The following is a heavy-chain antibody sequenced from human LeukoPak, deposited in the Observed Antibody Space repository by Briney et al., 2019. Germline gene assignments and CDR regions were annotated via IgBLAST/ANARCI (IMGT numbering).Heavy chain of an antibody. CDR3: AKDRSDNTTWYVGSH. J-gene: IGHJ4*02. V-gene: IGHV3-23*01. D-gene: IGHD6-13*01. CDR1: GFTFSTYW. Sequence: HAGGSLRLSCAASGFTFSTYWVHWVRQAPGKGLEWVSGISGSGDSTYYADSVKGRLTISRDNSKNTLYVQMNSLRAEDTAVYYCAKDRSDNTTWYVGSHWGQGTLVTVSS. CDR2: ISGSGDST.